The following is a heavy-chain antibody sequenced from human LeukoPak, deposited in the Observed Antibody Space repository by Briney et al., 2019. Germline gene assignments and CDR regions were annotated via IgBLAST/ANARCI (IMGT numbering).Heavy chain of an antibody. CDR1: GYTFTDYY. D-gene: IGHD3-3*01. CDR3: ARRSSNYLDY. CDR2: INPNSGGT. J-gene: IGHJ4*02. V-gene: IGHV1-2*03. Sequence: LGASVKVSCKASGYTFTDYYMHWVRQAPGQGLEWMGWINPNSGGTAYAQKFQGRVTMTRDTSISTAYMGLSRLRSDDTAVYYCARRSSNYLDYWGQGTLVTVSS.